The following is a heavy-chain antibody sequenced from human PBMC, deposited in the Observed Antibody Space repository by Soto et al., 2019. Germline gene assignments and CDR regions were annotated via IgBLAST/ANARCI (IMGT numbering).Heavy chain of an antibody. J-gene: IGHJ4*02. CDR3: ARGGVSTRTFDY. CDR1: GYNFAGYW. CDR2: IYPSDSDT. D-gene: IGHD3-3*01. Sequence: XESLKISCKGSGYNFAGYWIAWVRQMPGKGLELMGIIYPSDSDTRYRPSFQGQVTISADKSISSAYLQWSSLRASDTAMYYCARGGVSTRTFDYWGQGTPVTVSS. V-gene: IGHV5-51*01.